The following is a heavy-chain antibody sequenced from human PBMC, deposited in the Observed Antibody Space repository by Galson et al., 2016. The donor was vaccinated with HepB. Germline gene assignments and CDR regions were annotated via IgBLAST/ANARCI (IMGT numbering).Heavy chain of an antibody. CDR3: ARALDYGGHYFDS. V-gene: IGHV3-33*01. Sequence: SLRLSCAASGFTFSNYGMHWVRQAPGKGLEWVAVIYYDGSSKHHADSVKGRFTISRDNSRNTLYLQMNSLRAEDTAVYYCARALDYGGHYFDSWGQGTLVTVSS. J-gene: IGHJ4*02. CDR1: GFTFSNYG. CDR2: IYYDGSSK. D-gene: IGHD4-23*01.